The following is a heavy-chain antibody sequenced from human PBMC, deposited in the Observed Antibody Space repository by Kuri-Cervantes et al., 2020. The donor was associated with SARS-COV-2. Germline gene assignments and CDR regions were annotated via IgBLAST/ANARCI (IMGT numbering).Heavy chain of an antibody. J-gene: IGHJ3*02. Sequence: ASVKVSCKASGYTFPGYYMHWVRQAPGQGLEWMGWINPNSGGTNYAQKFQGWVTMTRDTSISTVYMELSRLRSDDTAVYYCARSTPFRRLMVISQGGAFDIWGQGTMVTVSS. CDR1: GYTFPGYY. CDR3: ARSTPFRRLMVISQGGAFDI. CDR2: INPNSGGT. D-gene: IGHD2-8*01. V-gene: IGHV1-2*04.